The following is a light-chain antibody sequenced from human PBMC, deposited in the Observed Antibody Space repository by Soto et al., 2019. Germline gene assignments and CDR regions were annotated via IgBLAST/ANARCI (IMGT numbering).Light chain of an antibody. Sequence: QSALTQPASVSGPPGQSITISCTGTSSDVGGYNYVSWYQQHPGKAPKLLIYEVTNRPSGVSNRFSGSKSGSTASLTISGLQAEDEADYYCSSYTTNSTPVFGTGTKVTVL. V-gene: IGLV2-14*03. CDR3: SSYTTNSTPV. CDR1: SSDVGGYNY. CDR2: EVT. J-gene: IGLJ1*01.